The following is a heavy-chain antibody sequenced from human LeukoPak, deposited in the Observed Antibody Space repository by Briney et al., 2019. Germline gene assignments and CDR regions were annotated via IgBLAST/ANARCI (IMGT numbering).Heavy chain of an antibody. J-gene: IGHJ5*02. CDR3: ARTTFTTFVNWFDP. V-gene: IGHV6-1*01. Sequence: SQTLSLTCAISGDSVSSKGAAWNWIRQSPSRGLEWLGRTYYRSKWYNDYAVSVKSRITINPDTSKNQFSLQLSSVTPEDTAVYFCARTTFTTFVNWFDPWGQGTLVTVSS. CDR2: TYYRSKWYN. D-gene: IGHD1-1*01. CDR1: GDSVSSKGAA.